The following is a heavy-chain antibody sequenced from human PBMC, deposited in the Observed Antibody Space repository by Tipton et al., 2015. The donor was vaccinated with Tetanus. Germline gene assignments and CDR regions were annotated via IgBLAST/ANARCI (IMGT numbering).Heavy chain of an antibody. CDR2: INPNSGGT. J-gene: IGHJ4*02. V-gene: IGHV1-2*06. D-gene: IGHD1-1*01. CDR1: GYTFTGYY. CDR3: ARERHLDY. Sequence: QSGAEVKKPGSSVKVPCKASGYTFTGYYIHWVRQAPGQGLEWMGRINPNSGGTNDAQKFQSRVTMTRDTSISTVYMELSRLRSDDTAVYYCARERHLDYWGQGTLVTVSS.